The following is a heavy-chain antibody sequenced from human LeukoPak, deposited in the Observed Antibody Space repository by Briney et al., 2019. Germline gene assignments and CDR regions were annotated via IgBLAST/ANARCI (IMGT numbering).Heavy chain of an antibody. CDR3: AKVEYSSNIPQH. V-gene: IGHV3-30-3*01. J-gene: IGHJ1*01. Sequence: GGSLRLSCAASGFTFSSYAMHWVRQAPGKGLEWVAVISYDGSNKYCADSVKGRFTISRDNSKNTQYLQMNSLRAEDTAVYYCAKVEYSSNIPQHWGQGTLVTVSS. CDR2: ISYDGSNK. CDR1: GFTFSSYA. D-gene: IGHD6-6*01.